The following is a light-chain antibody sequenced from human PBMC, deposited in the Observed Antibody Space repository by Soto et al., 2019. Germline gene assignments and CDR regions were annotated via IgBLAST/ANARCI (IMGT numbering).Light chain of an antibody. Sequence: EVVSTHPPCTLSLTTEERATLSCRASQSVSNNYLAWYQQKPGQAPRLLIYGASNRATGIPDRFSGSGSGTDFTLTISRLEPEDFAVYYCQQYGSSGTFGQGTKVDIK. J-gene: IGKJ1*01. V-gene: IGKV3-20*01. CDR3: QQYGSSGT. CDR2: GAS. CDR1: QSVSNNY.